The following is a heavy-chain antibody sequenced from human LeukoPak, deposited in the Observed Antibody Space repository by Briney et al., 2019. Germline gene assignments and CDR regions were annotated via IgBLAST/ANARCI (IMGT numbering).Heavy chain of an antibody. D-gene: IGHD6-6*01. CDR2: INPNSGGT. CDR3: ARTNIAARSGRLDY. Sequence: GASVKVSCKASGYTFTGYYMHWVRQAPGQGLEWMGWINPNSGGTNYAQKFQGRVTMTRDTSISTAYMELSRLRSDDTAVYYCARTNIAARSGRLDYWGQGTLVTVSS. J-gene: IGHJ4*02. CDR1: GYTFTGYY. V-gene: IGHV1-2*02.